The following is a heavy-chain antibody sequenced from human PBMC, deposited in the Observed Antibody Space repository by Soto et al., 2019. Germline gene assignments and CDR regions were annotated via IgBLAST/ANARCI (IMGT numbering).Heavy chain of an antibody. CDR2: INHSGST. CDR3: ARTTWVVPAAIRGGPSYYYYYGMDV. D-gene: IGHD2-2*02. Sequence: QVQLQQWGAGLLKPSETLSLTCAVYGGSFSGYYWSWIRQPPGKGLEWIGEINHSGSTNYNPSLKSRVTISVDTSKNQFSLKLSSVTAADTAVYYCARTTWVVPAAIRGGPSYYYYYGMDVWGQGTTVTVSS. V-gene: IGHV4-34*01. J-gene: IGHJ6*02. CDR1: GGSFSGYY.